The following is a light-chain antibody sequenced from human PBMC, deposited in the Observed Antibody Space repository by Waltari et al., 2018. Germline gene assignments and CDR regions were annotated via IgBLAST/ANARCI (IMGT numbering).Light chain of an antibody. V-gene: IGLV1-40*01. CDR3: QSYDSSLSDVV. CDR1: SSNFGSGYD. J-gene: IGLJ2*01. CDR2: HNT. Sequence: QSVLTQPPSVSGAPGQRVTISCTGSSSNFGSGYDVHWYQQLPGTAPKLLIYHNTNRPPGGPDRFSGSKSGTSASLAITGLQAEDEADYYCQSYDSSLSDVVFGGGTKLTVL.